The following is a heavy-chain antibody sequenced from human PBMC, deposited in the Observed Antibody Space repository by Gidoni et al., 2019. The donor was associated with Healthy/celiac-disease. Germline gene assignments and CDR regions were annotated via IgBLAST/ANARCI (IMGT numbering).Heavy chain of an antibody. CDR2: IYPGDSDT. CDR1: GYSFTSYW. Sequence: EVQLVQSGAEGKKPGEPLKIPCKGSGYSFTSYWIGWVRQMPGKGLEWMGIIYPGDSDTRYSPSFQGQVTISADKSISTAYLQWSSLKASDTAMYYCARLKGEGFSYYYGMDVWGQGTTVTVSS. CDR3: ARLKGEGFSYYYGMDV. V-gene: IGHV5-51*01. J-gene: IGHJ6*02. D-gene: IGHD2-21*01.